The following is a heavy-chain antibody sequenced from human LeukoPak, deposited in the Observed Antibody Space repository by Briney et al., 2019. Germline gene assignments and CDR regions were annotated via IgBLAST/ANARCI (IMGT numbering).Heavy chain of an antibody. D-gene: IGHD2-15*01. CDR1: GFTFSSYG. CDR3: AKDMGRYCSGGSCYSNWFDP. CDR2: ISYDGSNK. Sequence: GGSLRLSCAASGFTFSSYGMHWVRQAPGKGLEWVAVISYDGSNKYYADSVKGRFTISRDNSKNTLYLQMNSLRAEDTAEYYCAKDMGRYCSGGSCYSNWFDPWGQGTLVTVSS. V-gene: IGHV3-30*18. J-gene: IGHJ5*02.